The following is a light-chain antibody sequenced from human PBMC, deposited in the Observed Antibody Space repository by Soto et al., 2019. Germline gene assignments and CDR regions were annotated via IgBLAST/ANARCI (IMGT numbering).Light chain of an antibody. J-gene: IGLJ3*02. CDR1: SSTIGSKT. Sequence: QAVVTQPPSASGTPGQRVTISCSGSSSTIGSKTLNWYQHLPGSAPKLLIYTTNQRPSGVPDRFSGSKSGTSASLAISGLQPEDEADYYRAAWNDSLNGVVFGGGTKLTVL. V-gene: IGLV1-44*01. CDR3: AAWNDSLNGVV. CDR2: TTN.